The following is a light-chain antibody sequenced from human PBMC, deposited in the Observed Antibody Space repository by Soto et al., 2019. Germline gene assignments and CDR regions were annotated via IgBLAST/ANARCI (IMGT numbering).Light chain of an antibody. CDR1: QSVSSY. V-gene: IGKV3-15*01. CDR2: SAS. CDR3: QQYYSSLWT. J-gene: IGKJ1*01. Sequence: EIQMTQSPATLSGSAGERATITCRASQSVSSYLAWYQQKPGQAPRLLIYSASTMATGIPSRFSGSGSGTDFTLTISSLQPEDFAIYYCQQYYSSLWTFGQGTKVDI.